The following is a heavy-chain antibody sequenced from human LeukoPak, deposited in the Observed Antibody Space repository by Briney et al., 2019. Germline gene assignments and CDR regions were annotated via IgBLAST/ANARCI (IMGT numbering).Heavy chain of an antibody. CDR2: LSWNSGRI. CDR1: GFTFDDYA. V-gene: IGHV3-9*01. Sequence: PGRSLRLSCAASGFTFDDYAMHWVRQGPGKGLEWVSGLSWNSGRIGYADSVKGRFTISRDNAKNSLYLQMNSLRVEDTALYYCVKEQPRRDYYATTGYYLYYFDSWGQGTLVTVSS. J-gene: IGHJ4*02. CDR3: VKEQPRRDYYATTGYYLYYFDS. D-gene: IGHD3-22*01.